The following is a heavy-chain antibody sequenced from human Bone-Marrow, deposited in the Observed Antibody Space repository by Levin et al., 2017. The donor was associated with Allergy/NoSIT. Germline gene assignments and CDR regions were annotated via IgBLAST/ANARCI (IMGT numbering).Heavy chain of an antibody. Sequence: GESLKISCKGSGYSFTSYWIGWVRQMPGKGLEWMGIIYPGDSDTRYSPSFQGQVTISADKSISTAYLQWSSLKASDTAMYYCARYRGVEIGRYCSSTSCYTGYYYYGMDVWGQGTTVTVSS. CDR1: GYSFTSYW. CDR3: ARYRGVEIGRYCSSTSCYTGYYYYGMDV. J-gene: IGHJ6*02. V-gene: IGHV5-51*01. CDR2: IYPGDSDT. D-gene: IGHD2-2*02.